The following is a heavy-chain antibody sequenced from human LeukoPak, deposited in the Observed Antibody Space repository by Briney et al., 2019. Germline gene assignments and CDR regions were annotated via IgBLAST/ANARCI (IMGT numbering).Heavy chain of an antibody. CDR2: ISGSGGST. J-gene: IGHJ4*02. V-gene: IGHV3-23*01. Sequence: GGSLRLSCAASGFTFSSYSMNWVRQAPGKGLEWVSAISGSGGSTYYADSVKGRFTISRDNSKNTLYLQMNSLRAEDTAVYYCAKEGITMIVVVMGFDYWGQGTLVTVSS. CDR1: GFTFSSYS. D-gene: IGHD3-22*01. CDR3: AKEGITMIVVVMGFDY.